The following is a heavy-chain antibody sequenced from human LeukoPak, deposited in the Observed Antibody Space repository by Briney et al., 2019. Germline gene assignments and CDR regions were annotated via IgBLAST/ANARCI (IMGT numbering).Heavy chain of an antibody. Sequence: SVKVSCKASGGTFSSYAISWVRQAPGQGLEWMGGIIPMFGTANYAQKFQGRVTITADKSTSTACMELSSLRSEDTAVYYCARADPFYGSGSYAGSWFDPWGQGTLVTVSS. D-gene: IGHD3-10*01. CDR1: GGTFSSYA. CDR3: ARADPFYGSGSYAGSWFDP. V-gene: IGHV1-69*06. CDR2: IIPMFGTA. J-gene: IGHJ5*02.